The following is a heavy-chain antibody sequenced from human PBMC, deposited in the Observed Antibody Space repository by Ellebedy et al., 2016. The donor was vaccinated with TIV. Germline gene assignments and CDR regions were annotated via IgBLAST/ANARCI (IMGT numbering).Heavy chain of an antibody. CDR2: IFHSVTT. V-gene: IGHV4-39*01. CDR3: ARHLRYSHRRILDL. D-gene: IGHD3-9*01. CDR1: RVSITDPTYY. J-gene: IGHJ5*02. Sequence: MPSETLSLTCTVSRVSITDPTYYWACLRQPPGKGLDWLGSIFHSVTTYTSPAPSSRGSMSVDTSRNQFSLDLKSVTAADTAVYYCARHLRYSHRRILDLWGPGILVAVSS.